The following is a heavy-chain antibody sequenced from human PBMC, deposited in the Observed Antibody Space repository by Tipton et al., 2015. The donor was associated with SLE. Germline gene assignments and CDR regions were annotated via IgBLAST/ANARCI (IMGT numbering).Heavy chain of an antibody. D-gene: IGHD7-27*01. V-gene: IGHV4-61*02. CDR2: IYASGST. CDR1: GGSVSSGSYY. J-gene: IGHJ4*02. Sequence: TLSLTCTVSGGSVSSGSYYWSWIRQPAGKGLEWIGRIYASGSTNYNPPLKSRVTISVDTSKNQFSLKLTSVTAADTALYYCARNWVDYFDVWGQGTLVTVSS. CDR3: ARNWVDYFDV.